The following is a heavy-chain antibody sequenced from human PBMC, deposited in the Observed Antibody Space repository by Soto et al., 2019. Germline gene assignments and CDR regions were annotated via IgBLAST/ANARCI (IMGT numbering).Heavy chain of an antibody. CDR3: AKDPDSDYYYYGMDV. CDR2: ISGSGGST. D-gene: IGHD2-21*01. J-gene: IGHJ6*02. Sequence: PVGSLRLSCAASGFTFSSYAMSWVRQAPGKGLEWVSAISGSGGSTYYADSVKGRFTISRDNSKNTLYLQMNSLRAEDTAVYYCAKDPDSDYYYYGMDVWGQGTTVTVSS. CDR1: GFTFSSYA. V-gene: IGHV3-23*01.